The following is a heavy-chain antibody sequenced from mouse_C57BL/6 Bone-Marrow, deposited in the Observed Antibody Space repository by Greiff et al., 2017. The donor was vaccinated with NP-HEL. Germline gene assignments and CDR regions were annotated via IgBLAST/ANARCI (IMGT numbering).Heavy chain of an antibody. CDR1: GYTFTSYG. V-gene: IGHV1-81*01. Sequence: VQLQQSGAELARPGASVKLSCKASGYTFTSYGISWVKQRTGQGLEWIGEIYPRSGNTYYNEKFKGKATLTADKSSSTAYMELRSLTSEDSAVYFCARGGNSNYSAWFAYWGQGTLVTVSA. D-gene: IGHD2-5*01. J-gene: IGHJ3*01. CDR3: ARGGNSNYSAWFAY. CDR2: IYPRSGNT.